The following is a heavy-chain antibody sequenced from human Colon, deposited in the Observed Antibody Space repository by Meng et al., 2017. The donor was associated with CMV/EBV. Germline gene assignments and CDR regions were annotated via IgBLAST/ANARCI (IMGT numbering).Heavy chain of an antibody. CDR3: ARTVQWLAPFYYYMDV. V-gene: IGHV4-39*07. Sequence: QLREMGPGLGKSPGSLSLTVIVPGGLISGSRYYWGWIRQPPGKGLELIWSMYYSGNTHYKSSLKSRVTISVDTSKNQFSLRLNSVTAADTAVYYCARTVQWLAPFYYYMDVWGKGTLVTVSS. CDR2: MYYSGNT. D-gene: IGHD3-22*01. CDR1: GGLISGSRYY. J-gene: IGHJ6*03.